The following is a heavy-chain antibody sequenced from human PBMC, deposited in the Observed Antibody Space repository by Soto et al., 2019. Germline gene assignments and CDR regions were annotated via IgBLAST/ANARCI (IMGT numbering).Heavy chain of an antibody. D-gene: IGHD3-3*01. Sequence: QVQLQQWGAGLLKPSETLSLTCAVYGGSFSGAYWSWIRQPPGKGLEWIGEINHSGSTNYNPSLKSRVTISVDTSKNQFSLKLSSVTAADTAVYYCARVGYDFWRGDYWAREPWSPSPQ. CDR3: ARVGYDFWRGDY. V-gene: IGHV4-34*01. CDR1: GGSFSGAY. J-gene: IGHJ4*02. CDR2: INHSGST.